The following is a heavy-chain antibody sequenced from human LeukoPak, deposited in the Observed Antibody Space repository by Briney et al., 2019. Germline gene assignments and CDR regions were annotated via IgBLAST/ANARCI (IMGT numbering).Heavy chain of an antibody. D-gene: IGHD1-26*01. CDR1: GGSISSYY. V-gene: IGHV4-59*08. CDR2: IYYSGST. Sequence: KSSETLSLTCTVSGGSISSYYWSWIRQPPGKGLEWIGYIYYSGSTNYNPSLKSRVTISVDTSKNQFSLKLTSVTAADTAVYFCARLGSYHDFWGQGALVTVSS. J-gene: IGHJ4*02. CDR3: ARLGSYHDF.